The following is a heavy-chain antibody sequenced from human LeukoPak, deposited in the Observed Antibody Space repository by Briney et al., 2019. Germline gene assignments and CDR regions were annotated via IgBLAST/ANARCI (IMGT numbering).Heavy chain of an antibody. V-gene: IGHV3-21*01. Sequence: GGSLRLSCAASGFTFSSYSMNWVRQAPGKGLEWVSFISSSSSYIYYADSVKGRFTISRDNAKNSLYLQMNSLRAEDTAVYYCARASRGQQQLVYYYYYYMDVWGKGTTVTVSS. CDR2: ISSSSSYI. D-gene: IGHD6-13*01. J-gene: IGHJ6*03. CDR3: ARASRGQQQLVYYYYYYMDV. CDR1: GFTFSSYS.